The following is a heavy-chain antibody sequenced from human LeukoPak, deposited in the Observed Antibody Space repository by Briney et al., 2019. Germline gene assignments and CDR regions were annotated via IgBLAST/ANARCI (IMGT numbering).Heavy chain of an antibody. Sequence: SVKVSCKASGGTFSSYAISWVRQAPGQGLEWMGRIIPILGIANYAQKFQGRVTITADKSTSTAYMELSSLRPEDTAVYYCASRRYYDSSGYYYFDYWGQGTLVTVSS. V-gene: IGHV1-69*04. D-gene: IGHD3-22*01. CDR1: GGTFSSYA. CDR2: IIPILGIA. J-gene: IGHJ4*02. CDR3: ASRRYYDSSGYYYFDY.